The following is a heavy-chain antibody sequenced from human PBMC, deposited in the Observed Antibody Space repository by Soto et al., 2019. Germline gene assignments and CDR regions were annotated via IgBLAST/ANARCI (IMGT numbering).Heavy chain of an antibody. V-gene: IGHV1-69*13. D-gene: IGHD3-22*01. CDR1: GGTFSSYA. Sequence: SVKVSCKASGGTFSSYAISWVRQAPGQGLEWMGGIIPIFGTTNYAQKFQGRVTITADESTSTAYMELSSLRSEDTAVYYCARDPSPYYYDSSGPREVYNWFDPWGQGTLVTVSS. CDR3: ARDPSPYYYDSSGPREVYNWFDP. J-gene: IGHJ5*02. CDR2: IIPIFGTT.